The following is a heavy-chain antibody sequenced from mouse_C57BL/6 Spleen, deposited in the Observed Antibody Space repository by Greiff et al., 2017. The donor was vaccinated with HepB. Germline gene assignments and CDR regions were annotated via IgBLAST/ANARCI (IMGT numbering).Heavy chain of an antibody. CDR1: GYTFTSYW. Sequence: QVQLQQPGAELVKPGASVKLSCKASGYTFTSYWMHWVKQRPGQGLEWIGMIHPNSGSTYYNEKFKSKATLTADKSSSQAYMQLSSLTSEDSAVYYCAREAQVQFDYWGQGTTLTVSS. D-gene: IGHD3-2*02. CDR2: IHPNSGST. V-gene: IGHV1-64*01. CDR3: AREAQVQFDY. J-gene: IGHJ2*01.